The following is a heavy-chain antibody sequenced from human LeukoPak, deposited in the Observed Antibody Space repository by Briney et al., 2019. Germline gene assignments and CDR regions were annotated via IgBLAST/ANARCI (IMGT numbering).Heavy chain of an antibody. CDR2: IYPGDSDT. V-gene: IGHV5-51*01. CDR3: ARGVDYYDSSGSLQH. J-gene: IGHJ1*01. CDR1: GYSFTSYW. D-gene: IGHD3-22*01. Sequence: GESLQISCKGSGYSFTSYWIGRVRQMPGKGLEWMGIIYPGDSDTRYSPSFQGQVTISADKSISTAYLQWSSLKASDTAMYYCARGVDYYDSSGSLQHWGQGTLVTVSS.